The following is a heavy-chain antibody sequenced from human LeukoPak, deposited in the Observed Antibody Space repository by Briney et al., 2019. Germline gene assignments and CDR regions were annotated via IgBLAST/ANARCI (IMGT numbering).Heavy chain of an antibody. Sequence: GASVKVSCKASRYTFTGYYMHWVRQAPGQGLEWMGWINPNSGGTNYAQKFQGRVTMTRDTSISSAYMELSRLRSDDTAVYYCVKSGFAADYFDYWGQGTLVTVSS. J-gene: IGHJ4*02. CDR2: INPNSGGT. CDR1: RYTFTGYY. CDR3: VKSGFAADYFDY. V-gene: IGHV1-2*02. D-gene: IGHD3-22*01.